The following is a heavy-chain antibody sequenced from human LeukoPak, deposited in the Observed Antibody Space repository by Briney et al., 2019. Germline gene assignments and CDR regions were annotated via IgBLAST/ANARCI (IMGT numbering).Heavy chain of an antibody. CDR3: ARDAGSGDAFDI. J-gene: IGHJ3*02. V-gene: IGHV3-30*04. CDR2: ISYDGSNK. Sequence: GGSLRLSCAASGFTFSSYAMHWVRQAPGKGLEWVAVISYDGSNKYYVDSVKGRFTISRDNSKNTLYLQMNSLRAEDTAVYYCARDAGSGDAFDIWGQGTMVTVSS. CDR1: GFTFSSYA. D-gene: IGHD1-14*01.